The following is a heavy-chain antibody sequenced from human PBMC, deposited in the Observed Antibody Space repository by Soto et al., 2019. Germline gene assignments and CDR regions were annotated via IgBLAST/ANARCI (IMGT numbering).Heavy chain of an antibody. Sequence: GGSLRLSCAASGFTFSSYAMHWVRQAPGKGLEWVAVISYDGSNKYYADSVKGRFTISRDNSKNTLYLQMNSLRAEDTAVYYCARDIKGLDSSGYRDLMGDYWGQGTLVTVSS. CDR1: GFTFSSYA. J-gene: IGHJ4*02. CDR2: ISYDGSNK. D-gene: IGHD3-22*01. CDR3: ARDIKGLDSSGYRDLMGDY. V-gene: IGHV3-30-3*01.